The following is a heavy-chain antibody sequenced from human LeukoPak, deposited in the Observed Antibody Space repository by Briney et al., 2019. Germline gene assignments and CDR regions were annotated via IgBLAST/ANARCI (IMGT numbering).Heavy chain of an antibody. CDR3: ARDATGASVGAFEM. V-gene: IGHV3-23*01. CDR2: IGSGGAGT. CDR1: GFTFSDYA. Sequence: GGSLRLSCAASGFTFSDYAMIWVRQPPGRGLGWVSAIGSGGAGTLYAASATRRFSISRENYKTTLFFQTHNMRAEDTAVSYCARDATGASVGAFEMWGPGTTVTVS. D-gene: IGHD1-14*01. J-gene: IGHJ3*02.